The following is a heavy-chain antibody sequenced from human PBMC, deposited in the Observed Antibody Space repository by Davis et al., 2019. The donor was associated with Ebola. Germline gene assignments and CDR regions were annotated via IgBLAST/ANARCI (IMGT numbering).Heavy chain of an antibody. CDR3: AKALQWLDYYYYGMDV. CDR1: GFTFSSYA. V-gene: IGHV3-30*04. Sequence: PGGSLRLSCAASGFTFSSYAMHWVRQAPGKGLEWVAVISYDGSNKYYADSVKGRFTISRDNSKNTLYLQMNSLRAEDTAVYYCAKALQWLDYYYYGMDVWGQGTTVTVSS. J-gene: IGHJ6*02. D-gene: IGHD6-19*01. CDR2: ISYDGSNK.